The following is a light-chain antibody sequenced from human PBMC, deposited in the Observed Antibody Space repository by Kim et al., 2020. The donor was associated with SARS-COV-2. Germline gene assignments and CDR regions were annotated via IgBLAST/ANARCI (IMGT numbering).Light chain of an antibody. CDR1: ESISNW. CDR2: LAS. J-gene: IGKJ2*01. V-gene: IGKV1-5*03. CDR3: QHYIRFPYT. Sequence: SASVGDRVTNACLASESISNWLAWYQQKPGKAPNLLIYLASTLESGVPSRFSGSGSGTEFTLTITSLQPDDFATYYCQHYIRFPYTFGQGTKLAI.